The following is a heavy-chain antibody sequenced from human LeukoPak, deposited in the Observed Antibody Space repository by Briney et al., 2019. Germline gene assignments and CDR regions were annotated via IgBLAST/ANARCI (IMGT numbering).Heavy chain of an antibody. CDR2: IYAGDSDT. CDR3: ARHIAYGSGRGYFDY. Sequence: VESLKISCKGAVDSFTSYCMGWVRQMPGKGLEWMGIIYAGDSDTRSSPCSQGQVTISAEKSISTAYLQWSSLKASDTAMYYCARHIAYGSGRGYFDYWGQGTLVTVSS. V-gene: IGHV5-51*01. J-gene: IGHJ4*02. D-gene: IGHD3-10*01. CDR1: VDSFTSYC.